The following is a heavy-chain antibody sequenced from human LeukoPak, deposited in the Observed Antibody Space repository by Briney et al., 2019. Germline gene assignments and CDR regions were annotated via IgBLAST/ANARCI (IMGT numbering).Heavy chain of an antibody. CDR1: GGTINSYY. J-gene: IGHJ5*02. CDR2: IYYSGST. CDR3: ARTLPGGDYVWGSYP. Sequence: PSETLSLTCTVSGGTINSYYWSWIRQPPGKGLEWIGYIYYSGSTNYNPSLKSRVTISVDTSKNQFSLKLSSVTAADTAVYYCARTLPGGDYVWGSYPWGQGTLVTVSS. V-gene: IGHV4-59*01. D-gene: IGHD3-16*01.